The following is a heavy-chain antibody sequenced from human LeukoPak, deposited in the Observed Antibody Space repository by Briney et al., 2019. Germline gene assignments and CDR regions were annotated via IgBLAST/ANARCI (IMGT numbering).Heavy chain of an antibody. V-gene: IGHV3-30*18. CDR2: ISYDGSNK. CDR1: GFTFSSYG. D-gene: IGHD6-19*01. Sequence: GGSLRLSCAASGFTFSSYGMQWVRQAPGKGLEWVAVISYDGSNKHKADSVKCRFTISRDNSKNTLYLQMNSLRAEDTAVYYCAKDRKYSSGWAEYYYGMDVWGQGTTVTVSS. J-gene: IGHJ6*02. CDR3: AKDRKYSSGWAEYYYGMDV.